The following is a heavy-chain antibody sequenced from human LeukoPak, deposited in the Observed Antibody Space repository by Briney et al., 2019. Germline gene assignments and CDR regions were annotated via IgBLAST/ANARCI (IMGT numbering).Heavy chain of an antibody. CDR3: ARARRDSLFDWLSPLSY. CDR2: IYYSGST. Sequence: SETLSLTCTVSGGSISGSNYYWGWIRQPPGKGLEWIGSIYYSGSTYYNPSLKSRVTISVDTSKNQFSLKLSSVTAADTAVYYCARARRDSLFDWLSPLSYWGQGTLVTVSS. CDR1: GGSISGSNYY. J-gene: IGHJ4*02. V-gene: IGHV4-39*07. D-gene: IGHD3-9*01.